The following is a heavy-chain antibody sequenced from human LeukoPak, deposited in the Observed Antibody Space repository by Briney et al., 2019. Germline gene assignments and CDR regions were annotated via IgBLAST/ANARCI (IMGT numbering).Heavy chain of an antibody. CDR1: GYTFTSYD. CDR2: MNPNSGNT. CDR3: ARARGYSGYDSAYYFDY. Sequence: ASVKVSCKASGYTFTSYDINWVRQATGQGLEWMGWMNPNSGNTGYAQKFQGRVTMTRNTSISTAYMELSSLRSEDTAVYYCARARGYSGYDSAYYFDYWGQGTLVTVSS. J-gene: IGHJ4*02. V-gene: IGHV1-8*01. D-gene: IGHD5-12*01.